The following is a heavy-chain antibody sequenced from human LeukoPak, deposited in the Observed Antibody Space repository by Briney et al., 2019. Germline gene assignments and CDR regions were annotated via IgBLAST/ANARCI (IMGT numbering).Heavy chain of an antibody. D-gene: IGHD4-17*01. CDR3: AKVPYGEWYYYYMDV. V-gene: IGHV4-61*02. J-gene: IGHJ6*03. Sequence: SETLSLTCTVSGGSISSGSYYWSWIRQPAGKGLEWIGRIYTSGSTNYNPSLKSRVTISVDTSKNQFSLKLSSVTAADTAVYYCAKVPYGEWYYYYMDVWGKGTTVTVSS. CDR2: IYTSGST. CDR1: GGSISSGSYY.